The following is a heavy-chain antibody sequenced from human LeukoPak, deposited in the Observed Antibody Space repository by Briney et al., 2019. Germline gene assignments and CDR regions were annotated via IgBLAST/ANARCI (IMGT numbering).Heavy chain of an antibody. J-gene: IGHJ4*02. Sequence: PGGSPRLSCVTSGFTFTSYDFNWVRQAPGKGLEWVSYISNGGGTIYYADSVKGRFTISRDNAKNSVFLQMNTLRAEDTAVYYCARDSYMFGSDYWGQGTLVTVSS. CDR3: ARDSYMFGSDY. D-gene: IGHD3-10*02. CDR2: ISNGGGTI. V-gene: IGHV3-48*03. CDR1: GFTFTSYD.